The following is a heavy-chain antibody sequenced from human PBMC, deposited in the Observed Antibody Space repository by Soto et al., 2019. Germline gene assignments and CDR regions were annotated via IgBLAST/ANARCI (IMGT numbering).Heavy chain of an antibody. CDR2: FDPEDGET. Sequence: ASVKVSCKVSGYTLTELSMHWVRQAPGKGLEWMGGFDPEDGETIYAQKFQGRVTMTEDTSTDTAYMELSSLRSEDTAVYYCATARVPAAIIIPDAFDIWRQRTMVTVSS. D-gene: IGHD2-2*02. CDR1: GYTLTELS. J-gene: IGHJ3*02. V-gene: IGHV1-24*01. CDR3: ATARVPAAIIIPDAFDI.